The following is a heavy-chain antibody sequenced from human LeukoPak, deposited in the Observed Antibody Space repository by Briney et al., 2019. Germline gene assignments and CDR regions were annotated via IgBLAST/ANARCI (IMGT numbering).Heavy chain of an antibody. CDR3: ARERNDGDYVGLGFDP. CDR2: IYYSGST. V-gene: IGHV4-30-4*01. Sequence: SQTRSLTCAVSGGSISSGDYYWSWIRQPPGKGLEWSGYIYYSGSTYYNSALKSRVTISVDTSKNQFSLKLSSVTVADTAVYYCARERNDGDYVGLGFDPWGQGTLVTVSS. CDR1: GGSISSGDYY. D-gene: IGHD4-17*01. J-gene: IGHJ5*02.